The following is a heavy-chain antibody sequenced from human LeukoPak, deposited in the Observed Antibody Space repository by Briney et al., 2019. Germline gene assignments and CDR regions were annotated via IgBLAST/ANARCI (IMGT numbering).Heavy chain of an antibody. V-gene: IGHV4-59*01. CDR1: GGSINSFY. J-gene: IGHJ3*02. CDR3: AREPGDFYYDSSGHDAFDI. D-gene: IGHD3-22*01. CDR2: IYYSGST. Sequence: SETLSLTCTVSGGSINSFYWSWIRQPPGKGLEWIGYIYYSGSTNYNPSLKSRVTISVDTSKNQFSLKLSSVTAADTAVYYCAREPGDFYYDSSGHDAFDIWGQGTMVTVSS.